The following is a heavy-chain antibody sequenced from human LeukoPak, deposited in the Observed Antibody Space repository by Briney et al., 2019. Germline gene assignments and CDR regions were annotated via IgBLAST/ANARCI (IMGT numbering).Heavy chain of an antibody. CDR3: ATLSVVAATRSDAFDI. CDR1: GGSISSCY. CDR2: IYYSGST. J-gene: IGHJ3*02. D-gene: IGHD2-15*01. V-gene: IGHV4-59*01. Sequence: SETLSLTCTVSGGSISSCYWSWIRQPPGKGLEWIGYIYYSGSTNYNPSLKSRVTISVDTSKNQFSLKLSSVTAADTAVYYCATLSVVAATRSDAFDIWGQGTMVTVSS.